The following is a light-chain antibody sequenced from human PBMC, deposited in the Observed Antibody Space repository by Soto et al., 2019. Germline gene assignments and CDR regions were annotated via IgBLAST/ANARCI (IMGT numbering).Light chain of an antibody. CDR2: GAS. V-gene: IGKV3-15*01. J-gene: IGKJ2*01. Sequence: EIVMTQSPATLPVSPGEGATLSCRTSQGVSNNLAWYQQKPGQAPRLLMYGASTRATSTPARFSGSGSGTEFTLTISNLQSEDFAVYYCQQYNNWPPMYTFGQGTKLEIK. CDR1: QGVSNN. CDR3: QQYNNWPPMYT.